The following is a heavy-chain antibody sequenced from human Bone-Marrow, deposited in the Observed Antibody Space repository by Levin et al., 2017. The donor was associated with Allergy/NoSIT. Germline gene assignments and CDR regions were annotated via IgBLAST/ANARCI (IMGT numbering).Heavy chain of an antibody. Sequence: GSISGGGNSWRWRRQQPGKGLEWIGYIYHSGSTYYNPSLKSRVTISVDRSKNQFSLKLSSVTAADTAVYYCARVVLGGVFDYWGQGTLVTVSS. D-gene: IGHD3-10*01. CDR3: ARVVLGGVFDY. J-gene: IGHJ4*02. V-gene: IGHV4-30-2*01. CDR1: GSISGGGNS. CDR2: IYHSGST.